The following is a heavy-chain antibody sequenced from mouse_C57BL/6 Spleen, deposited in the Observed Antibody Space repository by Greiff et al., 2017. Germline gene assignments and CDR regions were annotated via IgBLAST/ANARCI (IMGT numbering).Heavy chain of an antibody. V-gene: IGHV3-6*01. CDR3: ARRGGSSFYYFDY. J-gene: IGHJ2*01. Sequence: VQLKQSGPGLVKPSQSLSLTCSVTGYSITSGYYWNWIRQFPGNKLEWMGYISYDGSNNYNPSLKNRISITRDTSKNQFFLKLNSVTTEDTATYYCARRGGSSFYYFDYWGQGTTLTVSS. D-gene: IGHD1-1*01. CDR2: ISYDGSN. CDR1: GYSITSGYY.